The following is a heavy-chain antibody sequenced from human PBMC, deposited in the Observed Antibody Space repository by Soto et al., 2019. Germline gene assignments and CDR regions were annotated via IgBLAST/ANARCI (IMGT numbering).Heavy chain of an antibody. V-gene: IGHV3-66*01. Sequence: EVQVVESGGGLVQPGGSLRLSYAVSGFTVSSNYMSWVRQAPGKGLEWVSVIYSDDSTYYTDSVKGRFIISRDNSKNTLYLQMSSLRAEDTAVYYCARADSRPVAGSGFDYWGQGTLVTVSS. CDR2: IYSDDST. CDR1: GFTVSSNY. D-gene: IGHD6-19*01. CDR3: ARADSRPVAGSGFDY. J-gene: IGHJ4*02.